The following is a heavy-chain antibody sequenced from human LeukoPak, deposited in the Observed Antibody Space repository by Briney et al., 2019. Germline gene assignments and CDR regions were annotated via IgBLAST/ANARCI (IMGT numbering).Heavy chain of an antibody. CDR1: GYIFTNYW. Sequence: GESLMISCKGSGYIFTNYWIGWVRQKPGKGLEWMGIIYPGDADTRYSPSFQGQVTISADKSISTAYLQWSSLKASDTAMYYCARARRYSAYDPFDYWGQGTLVTVSS. J-gene: IGHJ4*02. V-gene: IGHV5-51*01. CDR2: IYPGDADT. CDR3: ARARRYSAYDPFDY. D-gene: IGHD5-12*01.